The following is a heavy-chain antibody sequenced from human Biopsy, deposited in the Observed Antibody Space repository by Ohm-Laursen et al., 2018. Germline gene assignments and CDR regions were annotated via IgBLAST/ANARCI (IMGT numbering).Heavy chain of an antibody. J-gene: IGHJ4*02. Sequence: TLSLTCSVYGVSFSGYYWTWIRQPPGKGLEWIGYVSYSGNTKYNPSLKSRVIISADTSKNQFSLKLSSVTAADTAMYYCAAYYYDSSGYFYAFHYWGQGTLVTVSS. V-gene: IGHV4-59*08. D-gene: IGHD3-22*01. CDR3: AAYYYDSSGYFYAFHY. CDR1: GVSFSGYY. CDR2: VSYSGNT.